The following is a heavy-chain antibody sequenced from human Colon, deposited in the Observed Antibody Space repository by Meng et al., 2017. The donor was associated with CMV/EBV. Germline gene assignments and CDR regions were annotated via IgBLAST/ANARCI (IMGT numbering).Heavy chain of an antibody. D-gene: IGHD1-1*01. J-gene: IGHJ3*02. CDR2: INPNGGIT. CDR3: VSQGVLTTTNAFDI. V-gene: IGHV1-2*06. CDR1: GYTFTSYY. Sequence: ASVKVSCKASGYTFTSYYMHWVRQAPGQGLEWMGRINPNGGITGYAQNFQGRVTMTRDTSTTTAYMELNSLLSDDTAVYYCVSQGVLTTTNAFDIWGQGTMVTVSS.